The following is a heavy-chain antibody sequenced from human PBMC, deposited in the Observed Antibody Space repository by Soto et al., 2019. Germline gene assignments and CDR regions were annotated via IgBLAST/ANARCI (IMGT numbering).Heavy chain of an antibody. Sequence: GSLRLSCAASGFTFSSYAMSWVRQAPGKGLEWVSAISGSGGSTYYADSVKGRFTISRDNSKNTLYLQMNSLRAEDTAVYYCAKKRREYSSSPDAFDIWRHGTMVTVSS. J-gene: IGHJ3*02. V-gene: IGHV3-23*01. CDR2: ISGSGGST. D-gene: IGHD6-6*01. CDR3: AKKRREYSSSPDAFDI. CDR1: GFTFSSYA.